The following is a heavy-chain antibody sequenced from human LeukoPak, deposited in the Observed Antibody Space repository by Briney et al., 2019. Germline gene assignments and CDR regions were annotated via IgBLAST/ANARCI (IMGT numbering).Heavy chain of an antibody. J-gene: IGHJ4*02. CDR2: INTNTGNP. Sequence: ASVKVSCKASGYTFTSYAMNWVRQAPGQGLEWIGWINTNTGNPTYAQGFTGRFVFSLDTSVSTAYLQISSLKAEDTAVYYCAYDSSGWYNYFDYWGQGTLVTVSS. V-gene: IGHV7-4-1*02. CDR3: AYDSSGWYNYFDY. CDR1: GYTFTSYA. D-gene: IGHD6-19*01.